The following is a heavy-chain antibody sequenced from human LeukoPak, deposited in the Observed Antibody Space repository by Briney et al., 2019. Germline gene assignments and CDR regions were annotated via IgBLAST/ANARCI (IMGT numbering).Heavy chain of an antibody. D-gene: IGHD1-26*01. V-gene: IGHV3-30*18. CDR1: GSTFSNYG. CDR2: ISYDGSNK. J-gene: IGHJ4*02. CDR3: AKEVRDSGSYRFDY. Sequence: PGGSLRLSCAASGSTFSNYGIHWVRQAPGKGLEWVAVISYDGSNKYYADSVKGRFTISRDNSKNTLYLQMNSLRAEDTAVYYCAKEVRDSGSYRFDYWGQGTLVTVSS.